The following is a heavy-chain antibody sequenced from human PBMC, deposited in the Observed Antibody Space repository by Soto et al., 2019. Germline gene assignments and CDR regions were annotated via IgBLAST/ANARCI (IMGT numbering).Heavy chain of an antibody. CDR3: AKDRSGYYPRAMAV. Sequence: KGLEWVSAISGSGGSTYNADSVKGRFTISRDNSKNTLYLQMNSLRAEDTAVYYCAKDRSGYYPRAMAVWGQGT. D-gene: IGHD3-22*01. J-gene: IGHJ6*02. CDR2: ISGSGGST. V-gene: IGHV3-23*01.